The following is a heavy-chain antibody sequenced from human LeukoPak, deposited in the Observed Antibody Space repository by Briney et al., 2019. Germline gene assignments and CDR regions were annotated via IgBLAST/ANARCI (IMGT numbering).Heavy chain of an antibody. CDR2: IIPIFGTA. J-gene: IGHJ6*03. CDR1: GGTFSSYA. V-gene: IGHV1-69*13. CDR3: ARANRYGSGSYYNGYYMDV. Sequence: SVKVSCKASGGTFSSYAISWVRQAPGQGLEWMGGIIPIFGTANYAQKFQGRVTITADESTSTAYMELSSLRSEDTAVYYCARANRYGSGSYYNGYYMDVWGKGTTVTISS. D-gene: IGHD3-10*01.